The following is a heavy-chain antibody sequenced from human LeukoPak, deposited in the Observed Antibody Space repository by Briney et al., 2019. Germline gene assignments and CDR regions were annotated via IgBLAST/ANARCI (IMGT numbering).Heavy chain of an antibody. D-gene: IGHD2-2*02. CDR2: ISSSGSTI. CDR3: ARGPYCSSTSCYTAYYYYGMDV. V-gene: IGHV3-11*01. J-gene: IGHJ6*02. CDR1: GFTFSDYY. Sequence: NPGGSLRLSCAASGFTFSDYYMSWIRQAPGKGLEWVSYISSSGSTIYYADSVKGRFNISRDNAKNSLYLQMNSLRAEDTAVYYCARGPYCSSTSCYTAYYYYGMDVWGQGTTVTVSS.